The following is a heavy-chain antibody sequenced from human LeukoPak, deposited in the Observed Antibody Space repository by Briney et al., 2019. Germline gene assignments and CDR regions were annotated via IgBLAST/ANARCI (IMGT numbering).Heavy chain of an antibody. V-gene: IGHV3-53*01. D-gene: IGHD4-17*01. CDR1: GFTVSSNY. CDR3: AKTGTTVTPEVEY. J-gene: IGHJ4*02. CDR2: IYSGGST. Sequence: GGSLRLSCAASGFTVSSNYMSWVRQAPGKGLEWVSVIYSGGSTYYADSVKGRFTISRDNSKNTLYLQMNSLRAEDTAVYYCAKTGTTVTPEVEYWGQGTLVTVSS.